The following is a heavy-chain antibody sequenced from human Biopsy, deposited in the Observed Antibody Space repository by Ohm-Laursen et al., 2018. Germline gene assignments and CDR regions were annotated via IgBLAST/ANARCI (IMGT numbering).Heavy chain of an antibody. CDR1: GDRFSNYP. V-gene: IGHV1-69*06. J-gene: IGHJ5*02. Sequence: SSVKVSCKVSGDRFSNYPISWVRQAPGQGLEWMGGIIPIFNTPKYAQRFQGRVTITADRSTTTAYMELRSLRSDDTAVYYCARGIGSMVRGVIINVNNWFDPGGQGALVTVSS. D-gene: IGHD3-10*01. CDR2: IIPIFNTP. CDR3: ARGIGSMVRGVIINVNNWFDP.